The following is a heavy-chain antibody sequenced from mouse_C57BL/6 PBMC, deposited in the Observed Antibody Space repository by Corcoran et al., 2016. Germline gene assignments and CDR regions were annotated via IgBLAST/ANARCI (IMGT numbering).Heavy chain of an antibody. J-gene: IGHJ3*01. CDR3: AREEGYYGNYEGFAY. CDR2: ILPGSGST. D-gene: IGHD2-1*01. CDR1: GYTFTVYW. Sequence: QVQLQQSGAELMKPGASVKLSCKATGYTFTVYWIEWVKQRPGHGLEWIGEILPGSGSTNYNEKFKGKATFTADTSSNTAYMQLSSLTTEDSAIYYCAREEGYYGNYEGFAYWGQGTLVTVSA. V-gene: IGHV1-9*01.